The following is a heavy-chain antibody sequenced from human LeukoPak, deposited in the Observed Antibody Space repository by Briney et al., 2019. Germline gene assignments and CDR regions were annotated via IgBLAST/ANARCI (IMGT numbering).Heavy chain of an antibody. Sequence: ASVKVSCKASGYTFTSYGISWVRQAPGQGLEWMGGIIPIFGTANYAQKFQGRVTITADESTSTAYMELSSLRSEDTAVYYCARGSHLTYYFDYWGQGTLVTVSS. CDR1: GYTFTSYG. J-gene: IGHJ4*02. CDR2: IIPIFGTA. CDR3: ARGSHLTYYFDY. V-gene: IGHV1-69*13.